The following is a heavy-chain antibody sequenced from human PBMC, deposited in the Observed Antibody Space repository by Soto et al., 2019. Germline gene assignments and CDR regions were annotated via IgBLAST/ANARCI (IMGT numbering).Heavy chain of an antibody. Sequence: ASVKVSCKAIGYSFTSHYMHWVRQAPGQGLEWMGTIYPGGVNIGYAQKFKGRVTMTKDTSTSTVYMELNSLTSEDTAVYYCARDAYYDMGVWGQGTTVTVSS. J-gene: IGHJ6*02. V-gene: IGHV1-46*01. CDR1: GYSFTSHY. CDR3: ARDAYYDMGV. CDR2: IYPGGVNI.